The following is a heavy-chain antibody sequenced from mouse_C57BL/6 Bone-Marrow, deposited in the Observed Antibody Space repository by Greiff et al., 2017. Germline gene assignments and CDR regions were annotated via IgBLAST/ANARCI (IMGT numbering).Heavy chain of an antibody. J-gene: IGHJ1*03. CDR1: GYTFTSYD. CDR3: ARDYGGSYWYFDV. D-gene: IGHD1-1*01. Sequence: QVQLQQSGPELVKPGASVKLSCKASGYTFTSYDINWVKQRPGQGLEWIGWIYPRDGSTTYNEKFKGKATLTVDTSSSTAYMELQSLTSEDSAVYVCARDYGGSYWYFDVWGTGTTVTVSS. CDR2: IYPRDGST. V-gene: IGHV1-85*01.